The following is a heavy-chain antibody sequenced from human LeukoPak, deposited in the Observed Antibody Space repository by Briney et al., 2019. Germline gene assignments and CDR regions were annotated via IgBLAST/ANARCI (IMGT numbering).Heavy chain of an antibody. CDR2: INAGNGNT. CDR3: ARAMVDYYYYMDV. Sequence: GASVKVSCKASGYTFTSYAMHWVRQAPGQRLEWMGWINAGNGNTKYSQEFQGRVTITRDTSASTAYMELSGLRSEDMAVYYCARAMVDYYYYMDVWGKGTTVTVSS. D-gene: IGHD3-10*01. CDR1: GYTFTSYA. V-gene: IGHV1-3*03. J-gene: IGHJ6*03.